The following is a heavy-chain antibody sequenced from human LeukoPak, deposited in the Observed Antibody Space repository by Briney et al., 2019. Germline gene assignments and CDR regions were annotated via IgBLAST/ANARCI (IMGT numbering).Heavy chain of an antibody. CDR1: GFTFSSYW. CDR3: ARVLSGSYSGTVFDI. D-gene: IGHD1-26*01. J-gene: IGHJ3*02. Sequence: TGGSLRLSCAASGFTFSSYWMHWVRQAPGKGLGWVSRINSDGSSTSYADSVKGRFTISRDNAKNTLYLQMNSLRAEDTAVYYCARVLSGSYSGTVFDIWGQGTMVTVSS. CDR2: INSDGSST. V-gene: IGHV3-74*01.